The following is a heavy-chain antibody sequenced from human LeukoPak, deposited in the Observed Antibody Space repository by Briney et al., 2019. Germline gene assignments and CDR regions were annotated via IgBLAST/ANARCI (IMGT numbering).Heavy chain of an antibody. CDR1: GFTVSSTF. CDR2: IYTGGIT. CDR3: TSGGWLQYDY. Sequence: GGSLRLSCAASGFTVSSTFMSWVRQAPGKGLEWVSVIYTGGITYYADSVKGRFTISRDSSNNTLHLQMNNLRADDTAVYYCTSGGWLQYDYWGQGTLVIVSS. D-gene: IGHD5-24*01. J-gene: IGHJ4*02. V-gene: IGHV3-66*01.